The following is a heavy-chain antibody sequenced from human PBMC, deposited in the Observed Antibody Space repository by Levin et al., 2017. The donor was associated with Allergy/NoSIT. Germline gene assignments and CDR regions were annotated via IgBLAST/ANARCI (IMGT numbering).Heavy chain of an antibody. Sequence: GESLKISCAASGFTFSSYWMHWVRQAPGKGLVWVSRINSDGSSTSYADSVKGRFTISRDNAKNTLYLQMNSLRAEDTAVYYCARDDYDILTGYYSYAFDIWGQGTMVTVSS. CDR2: INSDGSST. D-gene: IGHD3-9*01. V-gene: IGHV3-74*01. J-gene: IGHJ3*02. CDR3: ARDDYDILTGYYSYAFDI. CDR1: GFTFSSYW.